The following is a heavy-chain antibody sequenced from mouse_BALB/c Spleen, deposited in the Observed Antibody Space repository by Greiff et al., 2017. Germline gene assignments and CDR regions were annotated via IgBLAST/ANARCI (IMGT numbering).Heavy chain of an antibody. V-gene: IGHV1S41*01. CDR2: IAPGSGST. Sequence: DLVKPGASVKLSCKASGYTFTSYWINWIKQRPGQGLEWIGRIAPGSGSTYYNEMFQGKASITADTSSNTAYLQLSSLTSEDTAVYYCARLGPDYYGSSSWGQGTTLTVSS. D-gene: IGHD1-1*01. CDR3: ARLGPDYYGSSS. J-gene: IGHJ2*01. CDR1: GYTFTSYW.